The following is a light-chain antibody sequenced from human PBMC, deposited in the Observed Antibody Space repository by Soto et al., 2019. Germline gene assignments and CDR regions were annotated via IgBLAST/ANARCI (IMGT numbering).Light chain of an antibody. CDR1: QSISSSY. Sequence: EIVLTQSPGTLSLSPGERATLSCRASQSISSSYLAWYQQRPGQAPRLLIYGASSRTTGTPDRFSGSGSGXXXXXTXSRLEPEDFAVYYCQQRKTFGQGTNLEIK. V-gene: IGKV3-20*01. J-gene: IGKJ2*01. CDR3: QQRKT. CDR2: GAS.